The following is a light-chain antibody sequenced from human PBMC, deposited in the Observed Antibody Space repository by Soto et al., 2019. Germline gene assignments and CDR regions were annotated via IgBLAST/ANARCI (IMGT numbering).Light chain of an antibody. Sequence: QSALTQPRSVSGSPGQSVTISCTGTSSDVGGYNFVSWYQQHPGKAPKLMSYDVRKRPSGVPDRFSGSKSGNTASLTISGLQAEDEADYYCCSYAGSYAYVFGSGTKVTVL. J-gene: IGLJ1*01. V-gene: IGLV2-11*01. CDR1: SSDVGGYNF. CDR2: DVR. CDR3: CSYAGSYAYV.